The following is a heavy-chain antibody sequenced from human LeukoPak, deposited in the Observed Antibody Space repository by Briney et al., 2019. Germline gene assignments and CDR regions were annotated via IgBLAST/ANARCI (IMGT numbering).Heavy chain of an antibody. D-gene: IGHD6-13*01. CDR3: AKDLGYSSSPDF. Sequence: GGSLSLSCAAFGLTFDDYAMHWVRQAPGKGLEWVSLISADGTIYYADSVRGRFTISRDNNKNSLYLQINSLRTEDTALYYCAKDLGYSSSPDFWGQGTLVTVSS. V-gene: IGHV3-43*02. J-gene: IGHJ4*02. CDR2: ISADGTI. CDR1: GLTFDDYA.